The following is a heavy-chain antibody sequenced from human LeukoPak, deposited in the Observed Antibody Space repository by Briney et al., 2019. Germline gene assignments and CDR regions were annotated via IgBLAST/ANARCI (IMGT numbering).Heavy chain of an antibody. V-gene: IGHV3-66*01. CDR1: GFTVRSNY. CDR3: ESISVTMIVRAGDY. Sequence: PGGTLRLSCAVSGFTVRSNYMSWVRKAPGQGLEWVSVSYSGGSTYYADTAKRTITVSIDTSTNPLYLQMNSPRAAHTPVPYSESISVTMIVRAGDYWGQGTPVTVSS. CDR2: SYSGGST. J-gene: IGHJ4*02. D-gene: IGHD3-22*01.